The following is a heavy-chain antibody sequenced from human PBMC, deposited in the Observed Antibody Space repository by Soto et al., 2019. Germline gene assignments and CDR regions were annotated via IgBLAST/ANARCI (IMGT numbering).Heavy chain of an antibody. CDR1: GFTFSSYG. J-gene: IGHJ4*02. V-gene: IGHV3-30*18. CDR2: ISYDGSNK. CDR3: AKDSRDYGDYSDYFDY. Sequence: GGSLRLSCAASGFTFSSYGMHWVRQAPGKGLEWVAVISYDGSNKYYADSVKGRFTISRDNSKNTLYLQMNSLRAEDTAVYYCAKDSRDYGDYSDYFDYWGQGTLVTVS. D-gene: IGHD4-17*01.